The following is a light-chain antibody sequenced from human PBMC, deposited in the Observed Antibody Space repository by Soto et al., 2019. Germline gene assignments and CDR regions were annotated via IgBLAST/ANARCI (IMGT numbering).Light chain of an antibody. V-gene: IGLV1-47*01. CDR3: AAWDDSLSGVV. CDR1: SSNIGTNY. CDR2: RND. Sequence: QSVLTQPPSASATPGQRVTISCSGSSSNIGTNYVYWYQHLPGTAPKLLIYRNDQRPSGVPDRFSGSMSGTAASLAIGGLRSEDEADYYCAAWDDSLSGVVFGGGTQLIVL. J-gene: IGLJ2*01.